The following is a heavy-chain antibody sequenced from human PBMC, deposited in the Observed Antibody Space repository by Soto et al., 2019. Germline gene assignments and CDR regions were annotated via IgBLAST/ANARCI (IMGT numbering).Heavy chain of an antibody. Sequence: QVQLVQSGAEVKKPGSSVKVSCKASGGTFSSYTISWVRQAPGQGLEWMGRIIPILGIANYAQKFQGRVTRTADKSTSTAYRELSSLRSEDTAVYYCARDGSSTSCYAYPWGQGTLVTVSS. CDR2: IIPILGIA. V-gene: IGHV1-69*08. J-gene: IGHJ5*02. CDR1: GGTFSSYT. CDR3: ARDGSSTSCYAYP. D-gene: IGHD2-2*01.